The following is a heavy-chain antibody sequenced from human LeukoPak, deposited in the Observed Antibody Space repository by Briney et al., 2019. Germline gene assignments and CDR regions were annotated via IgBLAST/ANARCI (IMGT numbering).Heavy chain of an antibody. CDR2: INPSGGST. J-gene: IGHJ4*02. CDR3: ASDGSGGNSPLYYFDY. D-gene: IGHD4-23*01. CDR1: GYTFTSYY. V-gene: IGHV1-46*01. Sequence: ASVKVSYKASGYTFTSYYMHWVRQAPGEGLEWRGIINPSGGSTSYAQKFQGRVTMTRDTSTSTVYMELSSLRSEDTAVYYCASDGSGGNSPLYYFDYWGQGTLVTVSS.